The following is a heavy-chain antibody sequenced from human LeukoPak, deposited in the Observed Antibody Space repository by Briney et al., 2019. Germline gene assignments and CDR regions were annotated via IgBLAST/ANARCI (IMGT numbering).Heavy chain of an antibody. J-gene: IGHJ4*02. CDR3: ARGYYGDPSQVYYFDY. Sequence: GGSLRLSCAASGFTFSSYAMSWVRQAPGKGLEWVSSISSSGSYIYYADSVKGRFTISRDNAKNSLYLQMNSLRAEDTAVYYCARGYYGDPSQVYYFDYWGQGTLVTVSS. CDR2: ISSSGSYI. V-gene: IGHV3-21*01. CDR1: GFTFSSYA. D-gene: IGHD4-17*01.